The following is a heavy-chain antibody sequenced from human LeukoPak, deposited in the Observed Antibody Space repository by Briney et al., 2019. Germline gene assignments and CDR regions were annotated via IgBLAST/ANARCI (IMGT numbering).Heavy chain of an antibody. CDR1: AFTFDDYG. J-gene: IGHJ5*02. Sequence: GGSLRLSCAASAFTFDDYGMSWVRQGPGKGLEWVSGINWNGGNTGYADSVKGRFTIFRDNAKNSLYLEMDSLRVEDTALYYCARTSDGNWFDPWGQGTLVTVSS. V-gene: IGHV3-20*04. CDR2: INWNGGNT. CDR3: ARTSDGNWFDP. D-gene: IGHD1-26*01.